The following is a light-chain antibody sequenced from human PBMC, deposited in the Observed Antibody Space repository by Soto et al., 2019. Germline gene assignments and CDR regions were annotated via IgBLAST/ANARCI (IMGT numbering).Light chain of an antibody. Sequence: AIQMTQSPSSLSASVGERVTITCRASHGIRNDLGWYQQKPGKAPKLLIYAASSLQSGVPSRFSGSGSGTDFTLTISSLQPEDCATYYCLQDYNYPRSFGQGTKVEIK. CDR1: HGIRND. CDR3: LQDYNYPRS. CDR2: AAS. J-gene: IGKJ1*01. V-gene: IGKV1-6*01.